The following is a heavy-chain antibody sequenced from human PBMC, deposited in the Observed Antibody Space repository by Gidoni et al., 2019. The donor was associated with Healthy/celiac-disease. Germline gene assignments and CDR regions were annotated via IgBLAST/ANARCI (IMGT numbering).Heavy chain of an antibody. CDR3: AKGSGKEDAFDI. CDR1: GFTFSSYA. J-gene: IGHJ3*02. Sequence: EVQLLESGGGLVQHGGSLRLSCAASGFTFSSYAMSWVRQAPGKGLEWVSAISGSGGSTYYADSVKGRFTISRDNSKNTLYLQMNSLRAEDTAVYYCAKGSGKEDAFDIWGQGTMVTVSS. V-gene: IGHV3-23*01. D-gene: IGHD2-15*01. CDR2: ISGSGGST.